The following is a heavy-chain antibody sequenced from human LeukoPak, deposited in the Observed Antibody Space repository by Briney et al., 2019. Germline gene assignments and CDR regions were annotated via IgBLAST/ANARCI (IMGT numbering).Heavy chain of an antibody. CDR1: GFTFTSSA. Sequence: GTSVKDSCKASGFTFTSSAMQWVRQARGQRLEWIGWIVVGSGNTNYAQKFQERVTITRDMSTSTAYMELSSLRSEDTAVYYCAAYRPRGSSWYGDAFDIWGQGTMVTVSS. J-gene: IGHJ3*02. V-gene: IGHV1-58*02. D-gene: IGHD6-13*01. CDR3: AAYRPRGSSWYGDAFDI. CDR2: IVVGSGNT.